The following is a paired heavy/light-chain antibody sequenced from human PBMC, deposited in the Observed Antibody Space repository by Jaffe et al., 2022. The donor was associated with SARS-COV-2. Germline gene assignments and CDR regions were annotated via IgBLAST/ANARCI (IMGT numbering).Light chain of an antibody. Sequence: SYDLTQPPSVSVSPGQTASIPCFGDELESKYVCWYQQKPGQSPVLLIYQDTKRPSGIPERFSGSNSGNTATLTIRGTQAVDEADYYCQAWDSAPVGVFGGGTKLTVL. CDR3: QAWDSAPVGV. V-gene: IGLV3-1*01. CDR2: QDT. J-gene: IGLJ3*02. CDR1: ELESKY.
Heavy chain of an antibody. CDR3: ARHETSKGSGHYS. CDR2: IYYSGGT. D-gene: IGHD3-22*01. J-gene: IGHJ4*02. V-gene: IGHV4-39*01. CDR1: GGSVSSSSYF. Sequence: QLQLQESGPGLVRSSETLSLTCTVSGGSVSSSSYFWGWIRQPPGKGLEWIGTIYYSGGTYYNPSLRSRVIISIDTSKNQFSLKLTSVTAADTAVYYCARHETSKGSGHYSWGQGTLVTVSS.